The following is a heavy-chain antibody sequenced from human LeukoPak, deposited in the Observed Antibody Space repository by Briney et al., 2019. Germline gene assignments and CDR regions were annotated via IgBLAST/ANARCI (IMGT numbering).Heavy chain of an antibody. Sequence: SETLSLTCAVSGYSISSGYYWGWIRPPPGKGLEGIGSIYHSGSTYYNPSLKSRVTISVDTSKNQFSLKLSSVTAADTAVYYCARRAEYSSSLDWGQGTLVTVSS. J-gene: IGHJ4*02. CDR3: ARRAEYSSSLD. V-gene: IGHV4-38-2*01. CDR1: GYSISSGYY. D-gene: IGHD6-6*01. CDR2: IYHSGST.